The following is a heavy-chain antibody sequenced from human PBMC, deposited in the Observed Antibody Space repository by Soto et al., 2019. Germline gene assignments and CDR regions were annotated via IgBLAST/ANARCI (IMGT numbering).Heavy chain of an antibody. V-gene: IGHV4-34*01. J-gene: IGHJ5*02. CDR1: GGSFSGYY. CDR3: ARAKDGRPYNWFDP. Sequence: SETLSLTCAVYGGSFSGYYWSWIRQPPGKGLEWIGEINHSGSTNYSPSLKSRVTISVDTSKNQFSLKLSSVTAADTAVYYCARAKDGRPYNWFDPWGQGTLVTVSS. CDR2: INHSGST.